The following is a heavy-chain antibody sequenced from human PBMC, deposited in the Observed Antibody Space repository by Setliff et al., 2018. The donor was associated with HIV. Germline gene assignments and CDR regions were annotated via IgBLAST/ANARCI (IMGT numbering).Heavy chain of an antibody. CDR2: IYYGGNT. J-gene: IGHJ5*01. CDR1: GASVTSSSYY. CDR3: ARRVLQDSTITSSNWFDS. V-gene: IGHV4-39*01. Sequence: SETLSLTCSVSGASVTSSSYYWGWIRQPPGKGLEWIGSIYYGGNTYSNPSLRSRLSISLDTSKNQFSLELYSVTAADTAVYFCARRVLQDSTITSSNWFDSWGQGTLVTVSS. D-gene: IGHD2-2*01.